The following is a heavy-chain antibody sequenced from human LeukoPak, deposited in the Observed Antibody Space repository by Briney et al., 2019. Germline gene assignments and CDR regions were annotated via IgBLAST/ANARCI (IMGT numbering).Heavy chain of an antibody. CDR3: AGVDDYGDFPTFDY. CDR1: GFTFSSYA. V-gene: IGHV3-23*01. CDR2: ISGSGGST. D-gene: IGHD4-17*01. Sequence: GGSLRLSCAASGFTFSSYAMSWVRQAPGKGLEWVSAISGSGGSTYYADSVKGRFTISRDNSKNTLYLQMNSLRAEDTAVYYCAGVDDYGDFPTFDYWGQGTLVTVSS. J-gene: IGHJ4*02.